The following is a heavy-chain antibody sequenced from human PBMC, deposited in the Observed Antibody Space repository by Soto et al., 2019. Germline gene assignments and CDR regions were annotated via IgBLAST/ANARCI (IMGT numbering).Heavy chain of an antibody. V-gene: IGHV2-26*04. D-gene: IGHD6-13*01. CDR2: IFSNDEK. J-gene: IGHJ5*02. CDR1: GFSLSNAGLG. Sequence: QVTVKESGPVLVKPTETLTLTCTVSGFSLSNAGLGVSWIRQPPGKALEWLAHIFSNDEKSYSTSLKSRLTIPKDTSNSQVVLIMTNMDPVDTATYYCASTYSSSWYWFDPWGQGTLVTVSS. CDR3: ASTYSSSWYWFDP.